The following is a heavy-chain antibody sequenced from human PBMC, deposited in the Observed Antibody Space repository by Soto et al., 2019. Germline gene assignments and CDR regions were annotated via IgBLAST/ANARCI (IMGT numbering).Heavy chain of an antibody. CDR3: ARQVGFGDSIDY. D-gene: IGHD3-10*01. Sequence: SETLSLTCAVYGGSFSGYYWSWIRQPPGKGLEWIGEINHSGSTNYNPSLKSRVTISVDTSKNQFSLKLSSVTAADTAVYYCARQVGFGDSIDYWGQGTLVTVSS. CDR2: INHSGST. V-gene: IGHV4-34*01. J-gene: IGHJ4*02. CDR1: GGSFSGYY.